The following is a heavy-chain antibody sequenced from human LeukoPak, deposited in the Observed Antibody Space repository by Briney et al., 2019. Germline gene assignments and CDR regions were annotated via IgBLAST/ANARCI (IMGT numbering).Heavy chain of an antibody. CDR1: GYTFTSYY. CDR2: INPSGGST. J-gene: IGHJ4*02. CDR3: AGGYCSGGSCFEWYYFDY. V-gene: IGHV1-46*01. D-gene: IGHD2-15*01. Sequence: ASVKVSCKASGYTFTSYYMHWVLQAPGQGLEWMGIINPSGGSTSYAQKFQGRVTMTRDTSTSTVYMELSSLRSEDTAVCYCAGGYCSGGSCFEWYYFDYWGQGTLVTVSS.